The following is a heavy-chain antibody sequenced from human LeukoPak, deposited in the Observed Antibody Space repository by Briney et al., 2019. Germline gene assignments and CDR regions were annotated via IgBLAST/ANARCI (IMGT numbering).Heavy chain of an antibody. D-gene: IGHD4-23*01. CDR3: SSGNSHAFDI. CDR2: INSDGSST. Sequence: TGGSLRLSCAASGFTFSSYAMSWVRQAPGKGLVWVSRINSDGSSTSYADSVKGRFTISRDNAKNTLYLQMNNLRAEDTAVYYCSSGNSHAFDIWGQGTMVTVSS. J-gene: IGHJ3*02. CDR1: GFTFSSYA. V-gene: IGHV3-74*01.